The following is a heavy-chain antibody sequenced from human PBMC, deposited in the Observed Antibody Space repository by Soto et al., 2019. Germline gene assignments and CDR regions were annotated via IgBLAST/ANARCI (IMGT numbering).Heavy chain of an antibody. CDR3: ARDTYCGGGTCPPLYYYYGMDV. V-gene: IGHV1-18*01. D-gene: IGHD2-15*01. Sequence: ASVKVSCKASGYTFPSYGISWVRQAPGQGLEWMGWISAHNANRNYAQKIQGRVTMTTDTSTSTAYMELRSLRSDDTAVYYCARDTYCGGGTCPPLYYYYGMDVWG. CDR1: GYTFPSYG. CDR2: ISAHNANR. J-gene: IGHJ6*02.